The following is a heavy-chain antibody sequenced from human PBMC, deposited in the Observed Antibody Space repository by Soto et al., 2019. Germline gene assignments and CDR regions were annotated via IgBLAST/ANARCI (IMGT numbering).Heavy chain of an antibody. CDR1: GGSVTSGNNY. CDR3: ARDRGVGCSGGRCYFYAMDV. CDR2: IYSSGTT. Sequence: QVQLQQSGPGLVKPSETLTLTCTVSGGSVTSGNNYWSWIRQSPGKGLECIGYIYSSGTTNYNLYLKSRVTVSLDTSKSQFSLRLSSMTAADTAVYFCARDRGVGCSGGRCYFYAMDVWGQGTTVTVAS. J-gene: IGHJ6*02. D-gene: IGHD2-15*01. V-gene: IGHV4-61*01.